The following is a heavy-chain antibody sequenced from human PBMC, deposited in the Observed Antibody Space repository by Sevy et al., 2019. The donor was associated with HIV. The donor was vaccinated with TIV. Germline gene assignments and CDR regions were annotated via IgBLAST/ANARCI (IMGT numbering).Heavy chain of an antibody. CDR1: GFTFNDYA. D-gene: IGHD2-15*01. CDR3: VREGAPYRNIRYCSGNNCFYNWFDP. CDR2: ISSDGDNT. Sequence: GGSLRLSCAASGFTFNDYALHWVRQAPGKGREWVAIISSDGDNTYYADTVKGRFTISSDNSKNTVYLQMNRLRDEDTAFYYCVREGAPYRNIRYCSGNNCFYNWFDPWGQGTLVTVSS. J-gene: IGHJ5*02. V-gene: IGHV3-30-3*01.